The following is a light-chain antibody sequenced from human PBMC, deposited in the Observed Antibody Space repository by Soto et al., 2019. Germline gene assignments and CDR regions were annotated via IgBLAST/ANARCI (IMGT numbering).Light chain of an antibody. CDR3: KKYGDLPVT. CDR2: DAY. CDR1: EDIRNS. J-gene: IGKJ3*01. Sequence: DIQMTQSPSSLSASVGDRVTITCQANEDIRNSLHWYQQKPGKAPNLLIYDAYNVETRVLSRFSGSGFGTDFTFTISSLQPEDVATYYCKKYGDLPVTFGPGTKVDIK. V-gene: IGKV1-33*01.